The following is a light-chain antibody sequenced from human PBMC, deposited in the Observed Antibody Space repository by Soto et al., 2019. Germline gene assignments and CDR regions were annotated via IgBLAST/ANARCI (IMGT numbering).Light chain of an antibody. CDR3: QQYDNSPWT. V-gene: IGKV3-20*01. CDR1: QSVRNNY. J-gene: IGKJ1*01. Sequence: ESVLTQSPGTLSLSPGERATLSCRASQSVRNNYLAWYQQKPGQAPRLLIYGASSRATGVPDRFSGSGSGTDFTLTISRLQPEDFAVYYCQQYDNSPWTFGQGTKVEIK. CDR2: GAS.